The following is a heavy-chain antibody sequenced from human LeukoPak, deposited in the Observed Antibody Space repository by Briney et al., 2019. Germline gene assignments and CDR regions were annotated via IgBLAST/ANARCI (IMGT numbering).Heavy chain of an antibody. D-gene: IGHD1-14*01. J-gene: IGHJ3*01. V-gene: IGHV3-7*01. CDR2: IKKDGSEE. CDR3: ARSNPNRNALDL. Sequence: PGGSLRLSCAASGFIFSSHWMSWVRQAPGRGLEWVANIKKDGSEENYLDSVKGRFTVSRDNAKNSLYLQMNSLRGEDTAVYYCARSNPNRNALDLWGQGTMVTISS. CDR1: GFIFSSHW.